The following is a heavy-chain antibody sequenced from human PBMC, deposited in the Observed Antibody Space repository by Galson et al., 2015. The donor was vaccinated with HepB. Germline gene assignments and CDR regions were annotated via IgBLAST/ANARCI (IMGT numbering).Heavy chain of an antibody. CDR2: INSDGTNT. V-gene: IGHV3-74*01. CDR3: ARGVDPGY. Sequence: SLRLSCAASGFTFSSYWMHWVRQIPGKGLVWVSRINSDGTNTGYADSVEGRFTISRDNGKNTLYLQMNSLRADDTAVYYCARGVDPGYWGQGTLVTVSS. CDR1: GFTFSSYW. J-gene: IGHJ4*02. D-gene: IGHD3/OR15-3a*01.